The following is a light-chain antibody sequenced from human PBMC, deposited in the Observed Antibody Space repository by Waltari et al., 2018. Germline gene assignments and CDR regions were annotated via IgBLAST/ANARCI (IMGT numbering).Light chain of an antibody. CDR1: SGSIAGYY. V-gene: IGLV6-57*03. CDR3: QSYDSSGQVV. Sequence: NFMLTQPHSVSESPGKTVTISCTRSSGSIAGYYVQWYQQRPGSAPPTVNCEDNESPSGVPDRFAGPLDRSSNSASLTISGLKTEDEADYHCQSYDSSGQVVFGGGTRLTVL. J-gene: IGLJ2*01. CDR2: EDN.